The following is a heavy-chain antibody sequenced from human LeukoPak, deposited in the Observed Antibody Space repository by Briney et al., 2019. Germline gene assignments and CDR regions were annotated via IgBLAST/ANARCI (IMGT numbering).Heavy chain of an antibody. CDR3: VKITSVTGGDY. Sequence: GGSLRLSCSASGFAFSAYAMYWVRQAPGKGLEYVSGISNNGGRSFYADSVKGRFTISRDNSKNTLYLQMSSLRAEDTAVYYCVKITSVTGGDYWGQGTRLTVSS. J-gene: IGHJ4*02. V-gene: IGHV3-64D*09. D-gene: IGHD1-1*01. CDR2: ISNNGGRS. CDR1: GFAFSAYA.